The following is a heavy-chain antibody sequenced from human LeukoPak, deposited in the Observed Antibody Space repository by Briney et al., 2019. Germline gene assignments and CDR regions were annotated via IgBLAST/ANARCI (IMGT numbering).Heavy chain of an antibody. CDR3: AREVYYYDSSGYYCY. D-gene: IGHD3-22*01. CDR2: IKQDGSGK. CDR1: GFTFSSYW. J-gene: IGHJ4*02. V-gene: IGHV3-7*01. Sequence: GGSLRLSCAASGFTFSSYWMSWVRQAPGKGLEWVANIKQDGSGKYYVDSVKGRFTISRDNAKNSLYLQMNSLRAEDTAVYYCAREVYYYDSSGYYCYWGQGTLVTVSS.